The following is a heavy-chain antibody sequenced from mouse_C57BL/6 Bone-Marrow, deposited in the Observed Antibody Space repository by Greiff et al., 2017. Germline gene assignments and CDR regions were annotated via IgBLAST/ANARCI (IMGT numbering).Heavy chain of an antibody. V-gene: IGHV1-64*01. D-gene: IGHD2-12*01. CDR3: ARDSYSWYFDV. J-gene: IGHJ1*03. Sequence: VQLQQSGAELVKPGASVKLSCKASGYTFTSYWMHWVKQRPGQGLEWIGMIHPNSGSTNYNEKFKSKATLTVDKSSSTAYMQLSSLTSEDSAVYYYARDSYSWYFDVWGTGTTVTVSS. CDR1: GYTFTSYW. CDR2: IHPNSGST.